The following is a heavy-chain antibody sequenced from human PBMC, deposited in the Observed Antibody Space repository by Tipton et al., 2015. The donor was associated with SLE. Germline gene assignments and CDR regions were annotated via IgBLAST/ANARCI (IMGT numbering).Heavy chain of an antibody. V-gene: IGHV3-30*18. J-gene: IGHJ3*01. CDR1: GFTFSDYG. D-gene: IGHD4/OR15-4a*01. CDR3: GKPGGLYGGFDV. Sequence: SLRLSCAASGFTFSDYGMHWVRQAPGKGLEWVTVIWYDGSKRYYVDSVKGRFTISRDNSKNTLYLQMNSLRDEDTAMYYCGKPGGLYGGFDVWGQGTMVTVSS. CDR2: IWYDGSKR.